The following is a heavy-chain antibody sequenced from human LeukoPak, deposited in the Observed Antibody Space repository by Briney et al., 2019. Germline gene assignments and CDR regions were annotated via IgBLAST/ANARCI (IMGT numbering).Heavy chain of an antibody. CDR2: IYNSGST. V-gene: IGHV4-38-2*01. Sequence: SETLSLTCGVSGYSISSGYYWGWIRQPPGKGLEWIGSIYNSGSTYYNPSLKSRVTISVDTSKNQFSLKLSSVTAADTAVYYCASYDFWSGYTYDHWGQGTLVTVSS. CDR1: GYSISSGYY. J-gene: IGHJ4*02. CDR3: ASYDFWSGYTYDH. D-gene: IGHD3-3*01.